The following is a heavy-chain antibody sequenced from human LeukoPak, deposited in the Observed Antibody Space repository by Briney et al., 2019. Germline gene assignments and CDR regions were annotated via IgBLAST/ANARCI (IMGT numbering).Heavy chain of an antibody. Sequence: PGGSLRLSCAASRFTFSNHGMHWVRQAPGKGLEWVAVISYDGSNKYYADSVKGRFTISRDNSKNTLYLQMNSLRAEDTAVYYCARARTGIFDYWGQGTLVTVSS. CDR2: ISYDGSNK. CDR3: ARARTGIFDY. D-gene: IGHD6-13*01. V-gene: IGHV3-30*19. CDR1: RFTFSNHG. J-gene: IGHJ4*02.